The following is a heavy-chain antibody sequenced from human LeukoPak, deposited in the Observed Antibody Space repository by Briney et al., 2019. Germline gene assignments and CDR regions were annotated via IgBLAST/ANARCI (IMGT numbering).Heavy chain of an antibody. CDR1: GFTFSDYA. V-gene: IGHV3-23*01. Sequence: PGGSLRLSCAASGFTFSDYAMSWVRQAPGKGLEWVSSITGSGSRTYYTDSVKGRFTISRDNSKNTLYLQMNSPRADETAVYYCASRPRADIGPLDFWAQGTLVTVSS. CDR2: ITGSGSRT. D-gene: IGHD1-14*01. J-gene: IGHJ4*02. CDR3: ASRPRADIGPLDF.